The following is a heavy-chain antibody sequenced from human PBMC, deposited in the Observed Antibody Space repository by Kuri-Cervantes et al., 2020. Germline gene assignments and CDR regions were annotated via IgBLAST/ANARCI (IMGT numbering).Heavy chain of an antibody. CDR1: GFTFSSYG. CDR3: ARDPSYYDSSGYFDY. D-gene: IGHD3-22*01. CDR2: ISYDGSNK. V-gene: IGHV3-30*03. J-gene: IGHJ4*02. Sequence: GESLKISCADSGFTFSSYGMHWVRQAPGKGLEWVAVISYDGSNKYYADSVKGRFTISRDNSKNTLYLQMNSLRAEDTAVYYCARDPSYYDSSGYFDYWGQGTLVTVSS.